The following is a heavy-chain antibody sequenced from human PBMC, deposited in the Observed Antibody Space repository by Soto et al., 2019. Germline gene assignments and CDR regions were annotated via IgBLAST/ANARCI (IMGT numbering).Heavy chain of an antibody. CDR2: IDWDDDK. V-gene: IGHV2-70*11. D-gene: IGHD3-10*01. CDR1: GLSLSTSKMC. CDR3: ARIRLASYYGYKPLEVPFDY. Sequence: SGPTPVNPTRTVRLTCTFSGLSLSTSKMCVSWIRQPPGKALEWLARIDWDDDKYYSTSLKTRLTISKDTSKNQVVLTMTNMDPVDTATYYCARIRLASYYGYKPLEVPFDYWGQGTLVTVSS. J-gene: IGHJ4*02.